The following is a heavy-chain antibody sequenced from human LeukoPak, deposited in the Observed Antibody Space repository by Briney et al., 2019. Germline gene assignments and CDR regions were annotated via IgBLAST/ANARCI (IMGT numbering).Heavy chain of an antibody. Sequence: ASVKVSCKASGYTFTSYGISWVRQAPGQGLEWMGWISAYNGNTNYAQKLQGRVTVTTDTSTSTAYMELRSLRSDDTAVYYCARVRGYYDSSGYYYAGWGQGTLVTVSS. J-gene: IGHJ4*02. D-gene: IGHD3-22*01. CDR3: ARVRGYYDSSGYYYAG. V-gene: IGHV1-18*01. CDR2: ISAYNGNT. CDR1: GYTFTSYG.